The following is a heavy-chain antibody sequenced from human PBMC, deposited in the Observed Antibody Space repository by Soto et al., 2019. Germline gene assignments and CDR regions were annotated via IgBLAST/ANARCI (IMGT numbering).Heavy chain of an antibody. J-gene: IGHJ6*02. CDR3: ARDRKLLWEVRYYYYGMDV. CDR1: GGSISSGGYY. V-gene: IGHV4-31*03. D-gene: IGHD3-10*01. CDR2: IYYSGST. Sequence: QVRLQESGPGLVKPSQTLSLTCTVSGGSISSGGYYWSWIRQHPGKGLEWIGYIYYSGSTYYNPSLKSRVTISVDTSKNQFSLKLSSVTAADTAVYYCARDRKLLWEVRYYYYGMDVWGQGTTVTVSS.